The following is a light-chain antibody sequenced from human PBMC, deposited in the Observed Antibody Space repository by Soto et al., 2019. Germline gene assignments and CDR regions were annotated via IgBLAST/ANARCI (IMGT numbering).Light chain of an antibody. J-gene: IGKJ5*01. CDR1: QSVSSSS. V-gene: IGKV3-20*01. CDR2: AAS. Sequence: EIVLTQSPATLSSFPGERVTLSCRASQSVSSSSLAWYQQKPGQAPRLLIYAASSRATGIPDRFSGSGSGTDFTLTISRLEPEDFAVYYCQQYDNSPITFGQGTRLEIK. CDR3: QQYDNSPIT.